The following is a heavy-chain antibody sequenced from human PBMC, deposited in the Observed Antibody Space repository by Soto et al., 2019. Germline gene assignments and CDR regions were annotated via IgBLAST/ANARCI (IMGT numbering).Heavy chain of an antibody. CDR1: GFTFSNAW. V-gene: IGHV3-15*01. CDR2: IKSKTDGGTT. CDR3: TTRKERYYYYYMDV. Sequence: EVQLVESGGGLVKPGGSLRLSCAASGFTFSNAWMSWVRQAPGKGLEWVGRIKSKTDGGTTDYAAPVKSRFTISRDDSKNTLYLQMNSLKTEDTAVYYCTTRKERYYYYYMDVWGKGTTVTVSS. J-gene: IGHJ6*03.